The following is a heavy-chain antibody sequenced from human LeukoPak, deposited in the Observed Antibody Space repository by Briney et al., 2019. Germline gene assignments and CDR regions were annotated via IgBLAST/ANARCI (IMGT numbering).Heavy chain of an antibody. CDR1: GYTFTYYY. D-gene: IGHD2-21*02. V-gene: IGHV1-46*01. CDR3: ARHRLAYCGGDCSGGIDY. Sequence: GASVKVSCKASGYTFTYYYMHWVRQAPGQGLEWMGIINPSSGSTSYAQKFQGRVTMTRDTSTSTVYMDVSSLRSDDTAVYYCARHRLAYCGGDCSGGIDYWGQGTLVTVSS. CDR2: INPSSGST. J-gene: IGHJ4*02.